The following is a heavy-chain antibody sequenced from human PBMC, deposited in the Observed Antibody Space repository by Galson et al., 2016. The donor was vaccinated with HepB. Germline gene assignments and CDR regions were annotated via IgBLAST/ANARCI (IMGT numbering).Heavy chain of an antibody. J-gene: IGHJ4*02. CDR1: GFIVSHSY. CDR2: IYASGRA. CDR3: TRDDSSGHFDS. V-gene: IGHV3-53*01. Sequence: SLRLSCAGSGFIVSHSYINWVRQAPGKGLEWLSIIYASGRALYADSVKGRFTISRDDSENTVYLQMNSLRAEDTAVYYCTRDDSSGHFDSWGQGVQVTVSS. D-gene: IGHD3-22*01.